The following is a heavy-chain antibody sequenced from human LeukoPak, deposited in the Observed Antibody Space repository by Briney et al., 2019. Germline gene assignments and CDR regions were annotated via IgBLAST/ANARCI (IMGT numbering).Heavy chain of an antibody. CDR2: MYLSGTT. Sequence: PSGTLPLTCTVSGDSLNSLDLWSWVRQPPGKGLEWIGEMYLSGTTHSNPSVKSRVTISIDKSKNQFFLNLSSVTAADTAVYYCAGLVGRYSSGLYYYYFDYWGQGTLVTVSS. V-gene: IGHV4-4*02. CDR1: GDSLNSLDL. CDR3: AGLVGRYSSGLYYYYFDY. D-gene: IGHD3-22*01. J-gene: IGHJ4*02.